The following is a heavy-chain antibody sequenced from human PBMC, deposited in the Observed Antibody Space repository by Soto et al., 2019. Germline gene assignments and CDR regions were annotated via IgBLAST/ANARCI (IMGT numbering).Heavy chain of an antibody. CDR2: IYYNGNT. J-gene: IGHJ3*01. Sequence: QVQLQESGPGLVKPSQTLSLTCTLSGVSITSGAYYWTWVRQHPGKGLEWIGYIYYNGNTYFSPSLKSRLTISIDTSKNQFSLKLSSVTAAVTAMYYCARARLRAVYAFDFWGQGTMVTVSS. CDR1: GVSITSGAYY. D-gene: IGHD4-17*01. CDR3: ARARLRAVYAFDF. V-gene: IGHV4-31*03.